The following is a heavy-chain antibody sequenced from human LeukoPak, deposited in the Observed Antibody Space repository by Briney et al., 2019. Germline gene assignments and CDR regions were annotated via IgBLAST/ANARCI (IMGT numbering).Heavy chain of an antibody. CDR3: ARVRLITAFNDAFDI. Sequence: GGSLRLSCAASGFTFSSYGMHWVRQAPGKGLEWVAFIRYDGSNKYYADSVKGRFTISRDNSKNTLYLQMNSLRAEDTAVYYCARVRLITAFNDAFDIWGQGTMVTVSS. V-gene: IGHV3-30*02. CDR2: IRYDGSNK. CDR1: GFTFSSYG. D-gene: IGHD3-22*01. J-gene: IGHJ3*02.